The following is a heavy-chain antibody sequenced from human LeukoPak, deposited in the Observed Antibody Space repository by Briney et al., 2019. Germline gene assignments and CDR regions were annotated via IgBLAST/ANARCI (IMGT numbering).Heavy chain of an antibody. CDR2: ISGSGDST. Sequence: GGSLRLSCSTSGFTFSSYAMSWVRQPPGKGLEWVSAISGSGDSTYYEDSVKGRFTIARDNSKNTLYLQMNSLRAEDTAVYYCARTRPLDSSSWSHGDYWGQGTLVTVSS. CDR3: ARTRPLDSSSWSHGDY. J-gene: IGHJ4*02. CDR1: GFTFSSYA. D-gene: IGHD6-13*01. V-gene: IGHV3-23*01.